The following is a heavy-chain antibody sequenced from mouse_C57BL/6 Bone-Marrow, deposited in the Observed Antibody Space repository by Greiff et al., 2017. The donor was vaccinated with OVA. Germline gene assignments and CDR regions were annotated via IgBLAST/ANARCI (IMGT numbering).Heavy chain of an antibody. CDR3: TTYYGYDDWYFDV. J-gene: IGHJ1*03. Sequence: EVQLQQSGAELVRPGASVKLSCTASGFNIKDDYMHWVKQRPEQGLEWIGWIDPENGDTEYASKVQGKATITADTSSNTAYLQLSSLTSEDTAVYYCTTYYGYDDWYFDVWGTGTTVTVSS. CDR2: IDPENGDT. V-gene: IGHV14-4*01. D-gene: IGHD2-2*01. CDR1: GFNIKDDY.